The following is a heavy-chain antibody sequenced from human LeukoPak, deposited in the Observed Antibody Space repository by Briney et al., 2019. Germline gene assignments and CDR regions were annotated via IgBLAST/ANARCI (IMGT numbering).Heavy chain of an antibody. CDR1: GFTFSSYS. J-gene: IGHJ3*02. V-gene: IGHV3-48*04. CDR2: ISSSSSTI. D-gene: IGHD3-10*01. CDR3: ASLWFGAGGNAFDI. Sequence: GGSLRLSCAASGFTFSSYSMNWVRQAPGKGLEWVSYISSSSSTIYYADSVKGRFTISRDNAKNSLYLQMNSLRAEDTAVYYCASLWFGAGGNAFDIWGQGTMVTVSS.